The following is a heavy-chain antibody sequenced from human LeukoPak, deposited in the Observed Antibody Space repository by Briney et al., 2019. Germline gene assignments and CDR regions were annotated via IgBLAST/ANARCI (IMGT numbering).Heavy chain of an antibody. V-gene: IGHV2-5*02. CDR3: AHRRYSSSPWAYYYMDV. J-gene: IGHJ6*03. CDR2: IYWDGDK. CDR1: GFSLSTSGVA. Sequence: SGPTLVNPTQTLTLTCSFAGFSLSTSGVAVGWIRQSPGKPLDWLAIIYWDGDKRYSPSLKNRLTITKDTSKNQVVLTMTNMDPVDTATYYCAHRRYSSSPWAYYYMDVWGKGTTVTVSS. D-gene: IGHD6-6*01.